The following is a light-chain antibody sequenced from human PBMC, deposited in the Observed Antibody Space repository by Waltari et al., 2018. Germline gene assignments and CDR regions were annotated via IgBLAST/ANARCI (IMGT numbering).Light chain of an antibody. V-gene: IGKV3-20*01. Sequence: EIVLTQSPGTASLSPGARVTLSCRASQRVGSSSLAWYQQKPGQAPRLVIYRASRRATGIPDRFSGSGSGTDFSLTISRMEPEDFAVYYCQQHGTLPATFGQVTKVEIK. CDR1: QRVGSSS. J-gene: IGKJ1*01. CDR2: RAS. CDR3: QQHGTLPAT.